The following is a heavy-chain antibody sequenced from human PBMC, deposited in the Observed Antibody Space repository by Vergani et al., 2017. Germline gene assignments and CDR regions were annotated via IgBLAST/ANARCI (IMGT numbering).Heavy chain of an antibody. V-gene: IGHV4-34*01. J-gene: IGHJ6*03. Sequence: QVQLQQWGGGLLKPSETLSLTCVVNGGSFTSYHWTWIRQSPGEELEWVGDIDHTGRPDYNPSLKSRLTMSVDKSRNQFSLTLNSLTATETAIYFCARVNTETNGHLYYYYYMDVWGQGTAVTVS. CDR2: IDHTGRP. CDR1: GGSFTSYH. CDR3: ARVNTETNGHLYYYYYMDV. D-gene: IGHD4-11*01.